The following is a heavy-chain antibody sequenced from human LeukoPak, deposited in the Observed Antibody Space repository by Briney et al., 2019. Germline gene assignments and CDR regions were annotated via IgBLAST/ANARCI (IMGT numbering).Heavy chain of an antibody. J-gene: IGHJ4*02. CDR2: ISSSSSTI. CDR1: GFTFSSYS. CDR3: ARVTTIYYFDY. Sequence: GGPLRLSCAASGFTFSSYSMNWVRQAPGKGLEWVSYISSSSSTIYYADSVKGRFTISRDNAKNSLYLQMNSLRAEDTAVYYCARVTTIYYFDYWGQGTLVTVPS. D-gene: IGHD4-11*01. V-gene: IGHV3-48*01.